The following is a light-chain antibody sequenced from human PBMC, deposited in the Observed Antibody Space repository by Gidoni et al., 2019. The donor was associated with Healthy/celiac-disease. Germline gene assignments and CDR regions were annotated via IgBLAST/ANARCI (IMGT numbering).Light chain of an antibody. V-gene: IGKV3-15*01. CDR2: AAS. CDR3: QQYNNWPPLFT. J-gene: IGKJ3*01. CDR1: QSVSSN. Sequence: EIVMTQSPATLSVSPGERATLSCRASQSVSSNLAWYQQKPGQAPRLLIYAASTRATGIPARFSGSGSGTEFTLTISSLQSEDFAVYYCQQYNNWPPLFTFXPXTKVDIK.